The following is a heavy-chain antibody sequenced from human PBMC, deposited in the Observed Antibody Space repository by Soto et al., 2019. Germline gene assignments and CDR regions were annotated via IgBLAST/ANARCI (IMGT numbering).Heavy chain of an antibody. J-gene: IGHJ1*01. D-gene: IGHD2-15*01. V-gene: IGHV1-18*01. CDR2: ISAYNGNT. CDR3: ARDQADCSGGSCYSAEYFHH. Sequence: ASVKVSCKASGYTFTSHGISWVRQAPGQGLEWMGRISAYNGNTNYAQILQDRVTMTTDTSTSTAYMELRSLTSDDTALYYCARDQADCSGGSCYSAEYFHHWGQGTLVTVSS. CDR1: GYTFTSHG.